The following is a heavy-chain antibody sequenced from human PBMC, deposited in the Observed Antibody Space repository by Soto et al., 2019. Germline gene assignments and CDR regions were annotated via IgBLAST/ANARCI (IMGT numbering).Heavy chain of an antibody. CDR1: GYSFTSYW. CDR3: ARPREAGKNYYGVDV. D-gene: IGHD6-19*01. Sequence: PGESLKISCKGSGYSFTSYWIGWVRQMPGKGLEWMGIIYPGDSDTRYSPSFQGQVTISADKSISTAYLQWSSLKASDTAMYYRARPREAGKNYYGVDVWGQGTTVTVSS. CDR2: IYPGDSDT. V-gene: IGHV5-51*01. J-gene: IGHJ6*02.